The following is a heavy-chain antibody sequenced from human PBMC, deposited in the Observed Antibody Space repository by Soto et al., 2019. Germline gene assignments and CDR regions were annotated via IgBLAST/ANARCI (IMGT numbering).Heavy chain of an antibody. Sequence: GGSLRLSCAASGFTFSNYAMIWVRQTPGKGLEWVSSISSNTAYIYYADSVKGRFTISRDNAKNSLYLQMNSLRAEDTAVYYCARDRRDGYNFDYWGQGTLVTVSS. J-gene: IGHJ4*02. D-gene: IGHD5-12*01. V-gene: IGHV3-21*01. CDR2: ISSNTAYI. CDR3: ARDRRDGYNFDY. CDR1: GFTFSNYA.